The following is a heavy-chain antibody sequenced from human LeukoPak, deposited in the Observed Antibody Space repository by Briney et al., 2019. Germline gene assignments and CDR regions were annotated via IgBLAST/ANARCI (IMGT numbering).Heavy chain of an antibody. J-gene: IGHJ4*02. V-gene: IGHV3-74*01. Sequence: GGSLRLSCAASGFTFGSYWMHWVRQAPGKGLVWVSRINSDGSSTSYADSVKGRFTISRDNAKNTLYLQMNSLRAEDTAVYYCARFSSGWYKEGHFDYWGQGTLVTVSS. CDR2: INSDGSST. CDR1: GFTFGSYW. D-gene: IGHD6-19*01. CDR3: ARFSSGWYKEGHFDY.